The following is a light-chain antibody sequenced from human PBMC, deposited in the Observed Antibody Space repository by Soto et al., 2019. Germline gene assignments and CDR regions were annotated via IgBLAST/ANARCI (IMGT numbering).Light chain of an antibody. J-gene: IGKJ3*01. CDR1: QSVSSY. V-gene: IGKV3-11*01. CDR3: QQRSNWPPLT. CDR2: DAS. Sequence: EIVLTQSPATLSLSPGERATLSCRASQSVSSYLAWYQQKPGQAPRLLIYDASNRATGIPARFGGSGSGTDFTLTISSLEPEDFAVYYCQQRSNWPPLTFGPGTKVDIK.